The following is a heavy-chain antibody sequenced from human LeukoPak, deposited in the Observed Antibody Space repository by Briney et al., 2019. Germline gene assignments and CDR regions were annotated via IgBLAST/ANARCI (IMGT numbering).Heavy chain of an antibody. CDR3: AKVGYDSSGYYSEYFQH. Sequence: PGGSLRLSCAASGFTFDDYAMHWVRQAPGKGLEWVSGISWNSGSIGYAASVKGRFTISRDNAKNSLYLQMNSLRAEDTALYYCAKVGYDSSGYYSEYFQHWGQGTLVTVSS. V-gene: IGHV3-9*01. D-gene: IGHD3-22*01. J-gene: IGHJ1*01. CDR2: ISWNSGSI. CDR1: GFTFDDYA.